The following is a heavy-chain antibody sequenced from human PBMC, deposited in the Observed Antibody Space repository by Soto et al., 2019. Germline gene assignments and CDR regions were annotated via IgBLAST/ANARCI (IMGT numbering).Heavy chain of an antibody. V-gene: IGHV4-59*11. CDR1: GCSINSHY. Sequence: XETLSLTCTVAGCSINSHYWSWIRQLPGKGLEWIGYISHSGTTSYNPSLKSRLTISLNTSKNQFSLKLRSVTAADTAVYYCARGTRATQYYFYFHGMDVWGQGTTVTVSS. D-gene: IGHD3-10*01. CDR3: ARGTRATQYYFYFHGMDV. CDR2: ISHSGTT. J-gene: IGHJ6*02.